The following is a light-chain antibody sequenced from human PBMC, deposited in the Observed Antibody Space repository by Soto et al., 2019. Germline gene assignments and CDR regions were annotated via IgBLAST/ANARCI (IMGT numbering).Light chain of an antibody. CDR1: SSNIGAGHD. J-gene: IGLJ1*01. CDR2: GNK. CDR3: QSYDSSLSGPYV. V-gene: IGLV1-40*01. Sequence: VLTQPPSVSAAPGQKVTISCTGNSSNIGAGHDVHWYQLLPGTAPKLLIHGNKNRPSGVSGRFSGSKSGTSASLAITELQAEDEGDYYCQSYDSSLSGPYVFGTGTKVTVL.